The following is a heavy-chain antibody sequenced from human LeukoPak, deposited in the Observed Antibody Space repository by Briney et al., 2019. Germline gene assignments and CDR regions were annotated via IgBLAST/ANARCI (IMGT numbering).Heavy chain of an antibody. CDR2: IYTSGST. Sequence: PSETLSLTCTVSGGSISSYYWSWIRQPAGKGLEWIGRIYTSGSTNYNPSLKSRVTMSVDTSKNKFSLKLSSVTAADTAVYYCARDYYGSGPGGEWFDPWGQGTLVTVSS. CDR1: GGSISSYY. J-gene: IGHJ5*02. V-gene: IGHV4-4*07. D-gene: IGHD3-10*01. CDR3: ARDYYGSGPGGEWFDP.